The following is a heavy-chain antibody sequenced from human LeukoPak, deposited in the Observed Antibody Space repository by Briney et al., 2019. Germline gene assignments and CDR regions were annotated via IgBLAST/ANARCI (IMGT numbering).Heavy chain of an antibody. J-gene: IGHJ4*02. D-gene: IGHD6-19*01. Sequence: ASVKVSCKASGHTFTSYDINWVRQATGQGLEWMGWMNPNSGNTGYAQTFQGRVTMTRNTSISTAYMELSSLKSEDTAVYYCARGLNSGWFDFDSWGQGTLVTVSS. V-gene: IGHV1-8*01. CDR1: GHTFTSYD. CDR3: ARGLNSGWFDFDS. CDR2: MNPNSGNT.